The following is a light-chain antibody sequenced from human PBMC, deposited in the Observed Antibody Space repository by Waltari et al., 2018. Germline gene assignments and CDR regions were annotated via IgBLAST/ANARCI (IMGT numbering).Light chain of an antibody. Sequence: SYVVTQSPSVSGAPGLTAKISCGGDNIRTCSVAWYQQKAGQAPVLVGYDDRDRPSGVPERFSGSNSGNTATLTISRVEAGDEADYYCQVWSGGNDHDYVFGSGT. V-gene: IGLV3-21*02. CDR1: NIRTCS. CDR2: DDR. CDR3: QVWSGGNDHDYV. J-gene: IGLJ6*01.